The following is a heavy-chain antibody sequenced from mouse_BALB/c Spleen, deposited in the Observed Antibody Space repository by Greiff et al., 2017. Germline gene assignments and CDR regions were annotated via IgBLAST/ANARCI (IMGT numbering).Heavy chain of an antibody. CDR2: ISSGGSYT. J-gene: IGHJ2*01. D-gene: IGHD2-14*01. V-gene: IGHV5-6*01. CDR3: ARQGGNYFDY. CDR1: GFTFSSYG. Sequence: EVKLMESGGDLVKPEGSLKLSCAASGFTFSSYGMSWVRQTPDKRLEWVATISSGGSYTYYPDSVKGRFTISRDNAKNTLYLQMSSLKSEDTAMYYCARQGGNYFDYWGQGTTLTVSS.